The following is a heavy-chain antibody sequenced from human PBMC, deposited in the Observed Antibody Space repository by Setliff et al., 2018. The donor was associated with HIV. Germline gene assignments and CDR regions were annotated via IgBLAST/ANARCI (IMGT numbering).Heavy chain of an antibody. Sequence: GGSLRLSCAVSGFTFSNYWMHWVRQVPGKGLEWVSRIKTDSSSTDYADSVKGRFTISRDNSKNTLYLQMNSLRAEDTAVYYCAKDPSTRYFDWQLYFWGQGTLVTVSS. D-gene: IGHD3-9*01. CDR2: IKTDSSST. CDR3: AKDPSTRYFDWQLYF. CDR1: GFTFSNYW. J-gene: IGHJ4*02. V-gene: IGHV3-74*01.